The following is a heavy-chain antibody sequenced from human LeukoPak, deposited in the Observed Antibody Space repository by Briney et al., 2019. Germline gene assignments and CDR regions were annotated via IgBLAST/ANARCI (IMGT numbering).Heavy chain of an antibody. V-gene: IGHV4-34*01. D-gene: IGHD2-15*01. Sequence: SETLSLTCTVSGGSISSYYWSWIRQPPGKGLEWIGEINHSGSTNYNPSLKSRVTISVDTSKNQFSLKLSSVTAADTAVYYCAMTLGYCSGGSCYGPGYFDYWGQGTLVTASS. J-gene: IGHJ4*02. CDR1: GGSISSYY. CDR2: INHSGST. CDR3: AMTLGYCSGGSCYGPGYFDY.